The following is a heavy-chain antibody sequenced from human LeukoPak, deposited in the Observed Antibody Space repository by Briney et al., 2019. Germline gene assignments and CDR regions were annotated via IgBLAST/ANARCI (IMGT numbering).Heavy chain of an antibody. CDR1: GLTFSNYA. Sequence: PGGSLRLSCAASGLTFSNYAMSWVRQAPGKGLEWVSVISGSGGSTYYADSVKGRFTISRDNPKNTLYLQMNSLRAEDTAVYCCAKAGGWFGELLQTSADNWFDPWGQGTLVTVSS. CDR2: ISGSGGST. J-gene: IGHJ5*02. D-gene: IGHD3-10*01. CDR3: AKAGGWFGELLQTSADNWFDP. V-gene: IGHV3-23*01.